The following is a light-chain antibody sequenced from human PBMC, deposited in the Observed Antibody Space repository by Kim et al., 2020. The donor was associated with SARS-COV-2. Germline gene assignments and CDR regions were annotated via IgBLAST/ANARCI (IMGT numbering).Light chain of an antibody. V-gene: IGKV3-20*01. CDR2: GAS. CDR3: QQYGNSPQT. CDR1: QSVSSTY. J-gene: IGKJ1*01. Sequence: SPGERATLSCRASQSVSSTYLAWYQQKPGQAPRLLIYGASSRATGIPDRFSGSGSGTDFILTISRLESEDFAVYYCQQYGNSPQTFGQGTKVEIK.